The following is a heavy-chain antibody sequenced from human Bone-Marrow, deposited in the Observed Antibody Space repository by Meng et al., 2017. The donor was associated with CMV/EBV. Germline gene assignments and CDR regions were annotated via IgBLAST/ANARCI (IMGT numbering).Heavy chain of an antibody. Sequence: GGSLRLSCAVSGFTFSSYAMHWGRQAPGKGREWVAVISYDGSNKYYAYSVKGRFTISRDNSKNTLYLQMNSLRNDDTAVYYCARDMFIAARARDFWGQGKLVNVAS. J-gene: IGHJ4*02. V-gene: IGHV3-30*04. CDR1: GFTFSSYA. CDR2: ISYDGSNK. CDR3: ARDMFIAARARDF. D-gene: IGHD6-6*01.